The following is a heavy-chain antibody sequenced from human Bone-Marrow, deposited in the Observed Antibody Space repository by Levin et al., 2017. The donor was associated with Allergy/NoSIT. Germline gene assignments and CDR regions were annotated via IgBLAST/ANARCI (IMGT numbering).Heavy chain of an antibody. CDR3: ARRGSGYSPSFDY. J-gene: IGHJ4*02. CDR2: ISGSSGTM. D-gene: IGHD3-22*01. CDR1: GFTFSSYS. Sequence: GESLKISCAASGFTFSSYSMNWVRQAPGKGLEWVSYISGSSGTMYYADSVKGRFTISRDNAKNSLYLEMNSLRAEDTAAYYCARRGSGYSPSFDYWGQGTLVTVSS. V-gene: IGHV3-48*04.